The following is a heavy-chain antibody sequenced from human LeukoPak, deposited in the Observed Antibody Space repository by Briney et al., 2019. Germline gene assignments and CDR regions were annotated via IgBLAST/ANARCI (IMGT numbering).Heavy chain of an antibody. CDR1: GFTFSRDW. J-gene: IGHJ4*02. CDR3: ARDASSGFDT. D-gene: IGHD3-22*01. CDR2: IKDDGRQK. V-gene: IGHV3-7*01. Sequence: GGSLRLSCAPSGFTFSRDWMIWVRQPPGTGVEWVGSIKDDGRQKYYLDSVKGRFSVSRDNAKNSVYLQMDSLRAEDTALYYCARDASSGFDTWGQGTLVTVSS.